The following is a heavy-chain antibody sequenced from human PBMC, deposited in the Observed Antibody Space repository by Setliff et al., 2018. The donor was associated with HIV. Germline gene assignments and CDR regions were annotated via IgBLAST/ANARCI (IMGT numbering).Heavy chain of an antibody. CDR2: INHSGST. D-gene: IGHD6-19*01. J-gene: IGHJ4*02. CDR1: GGSFSGSY. Sequence: SETLSLTCAVYGGSFSGSYWSWIRQPPGRDLEWIGEINHSGSTNYNPSLKSRVTISVDTSKTQFSLKLSSVIAADTAVYYCTTSTVAGLFDYWDQGAPVTVSS. V-gene: IGHV4-34*01. CDR3: TTSTVAGLFDY.